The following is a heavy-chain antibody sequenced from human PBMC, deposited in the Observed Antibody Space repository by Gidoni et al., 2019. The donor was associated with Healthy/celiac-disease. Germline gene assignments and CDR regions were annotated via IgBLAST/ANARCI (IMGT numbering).Heavy chain of an antibody. D-gene: IGHD6-19*01. V-gene: IGHV4-39*01. CDR3: ARPNSSCWYDY. CDR2: IYYSGST. Sequence: QLQLQESGPSMVKTQATLSLTCTVSGDSISSSSYYWGWIRHPPGQVLEWIGSIYYSGSTYYNPSLKSRVTISVDTSKNQFSLKLSSVTAADTAVYSCARPNSSCWYDYWGQVTLVTVSS. CDR1: GDSISSSSYY. J-gene: IGHJ4*02.